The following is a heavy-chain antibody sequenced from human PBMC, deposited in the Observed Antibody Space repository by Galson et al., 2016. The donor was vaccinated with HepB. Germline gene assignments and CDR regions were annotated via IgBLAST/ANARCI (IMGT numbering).Heavy chain of an antibody. Sequence: SLRLSCAASGLTFSSYAMNWVRQAPGKGLEWVALISKDGTNKYSTDSVKGRFTISRDNSGNTLFLQINSLRPEDTAVYYCVSSWVEDCGGDCFWMGGFDYWGQGALVAVSS. CDR1: GLTFSSYA. CDR3: VSSWVEDCGGDCFWMGGFDY. CDR2: ISKDGTNK. V-gene: IGHV3-30-3*01. D-gene: IGHD2-21*02. J-gene: IGHJ4*02.